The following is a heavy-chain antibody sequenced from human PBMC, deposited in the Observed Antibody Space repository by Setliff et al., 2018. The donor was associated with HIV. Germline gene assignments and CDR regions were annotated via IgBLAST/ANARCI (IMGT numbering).Heavy chain of an antibody. Sequence: PGGSLRLSCAASGFTLSSSWMNWVRQAPGKGLEWVANMNQDGSENYYVDSVKGRFTISRDNAKNSLYLQMNSLRAEDTAVYYCARGGYSGYVIAYWGQGTLVTVSS. CDR3: ARGGYSGYVIAY. CDR1: GFTLSSSW. J-gene: IGHJ4*02. D-gene: IGHD5-12*01. CDR2: MNQDGSEN. V-gene: IGHV3-7*03.